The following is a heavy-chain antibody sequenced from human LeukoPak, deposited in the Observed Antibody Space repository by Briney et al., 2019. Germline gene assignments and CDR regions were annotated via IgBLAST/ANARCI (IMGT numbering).Heavy chain of an antibody. CDR2: IYYSGST. J-gene: IGHJ5*02. V-gene: IGHV4-61*01. D-gene: IGHD3-10*01. Sequence: SQTLSLTCTVSGGSISSGSYYWSWIRQPPGKGLEWIGYIYYSGSTNYNPSLKSRVTISVDTSKNQLSVKLSSVTAADTAVYYCARAFMSPGGFDPWGQGTLVTVSS. CDR3: ARAFMSPGGFDP. CDR1: GGSISSGSYY.